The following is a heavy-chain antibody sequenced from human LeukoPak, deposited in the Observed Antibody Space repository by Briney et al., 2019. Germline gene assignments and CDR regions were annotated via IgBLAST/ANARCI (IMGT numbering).Heavy chain of an antibody. V-gene: IGHV3-30*02. D-gene: IGHD4-17*01. CDR2: IRYDGSNK. Sequence: GGSLRLSCAASGFTFSSYGMHWVRQAPGKGLEWVAFIRYDGSNKYYADSVKGRFTISRDNSKNTLYLQMNSLRAEDTAVYYCAKDIDAADDVVSDYGDYFDYWGQGTLVTVS. J-gene: IGHJ4*02. CDR3: AKDIDAADDVVSDYGDYFDY. CDR1: GFTFSSYG.